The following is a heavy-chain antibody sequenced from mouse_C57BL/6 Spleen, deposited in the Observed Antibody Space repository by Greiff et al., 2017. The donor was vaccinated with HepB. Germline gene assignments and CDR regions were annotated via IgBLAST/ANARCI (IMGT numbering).Heavy chain of an antibody. CDR1: GYTFTSYW. J-gene: IGHJ2*01. D-gene: IGHD1-1*01. V-gene: IGHV1-50*01. CDR3: AREGTTVVGY. Sequence: QVQLQQPGAELVKPGASVKLSCKASGYTFTSYWMQWVKQRPGQGLEWIGEIDPSDSYTNYNQKFKGKATLTVDTSSSTAYMQLNSLTSEDSAVYYCAREGTTVVGYWGQGTTLTVSS. CDR2: IDPSDSYT.